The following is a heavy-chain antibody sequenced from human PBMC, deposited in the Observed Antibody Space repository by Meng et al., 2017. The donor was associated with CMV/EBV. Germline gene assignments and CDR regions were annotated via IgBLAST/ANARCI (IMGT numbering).Heavy chain of an antibody. V-gene: IGHV1-46*01. CDR1: GYTFTSYY. CDR2: INPSGGST. CDR3: ARARSRKGSSYIAAAGPQMDY. D-gene: IGHD6-13*01. J-gene: IGHJ4*02. Sequence: VQLVKTGAEVKKPGASVKVSCKTSGYTFTSYYMHWVRQAPGQGLEWMGIINPSGGSTSYAQKFQGRVTMTRDTSTSTVYMELSSLRSEDTAVYYCARARSRKGSSYIAAAGPQMDYWGQGTLVTVSS.